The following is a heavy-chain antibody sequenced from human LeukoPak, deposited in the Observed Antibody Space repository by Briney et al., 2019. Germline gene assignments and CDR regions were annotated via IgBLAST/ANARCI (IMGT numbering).Heavy chain of an antibody. CDR3: ARGRGAFDY. Sequence: SETLSLTCAVYGGSFSGYYWSWIRQPPGKGLEWIGEINHSGSTNYNPSLKSRVTISVDTSKNQFSLKLSSVTAADTAVYYCARGRGAFDYWGQGTLVTISS. CDR2: INHSGST. D-gene: IGHD3-10*01. CDR1: GGSFSGYY. V-gene: IGHV4-34*01. J-gene: IGHJ4*02.